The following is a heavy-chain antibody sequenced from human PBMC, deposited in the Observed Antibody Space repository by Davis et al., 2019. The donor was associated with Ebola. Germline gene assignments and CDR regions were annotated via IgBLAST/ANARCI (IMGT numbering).Heavy chain of an antibody. V-gene: IGHV1-2*02. CDR2: INPNSGGT. CDR1: GYTFTGYY. D-gene: IGHD3-22*01. Sequence: ASVKVSCKASGYTFTGYYMHWVRQAPGQGLEWMGWINPNSGGTNYAQKFQGRVTMTRDTSISTAYMELSRLRSDDTAVYYCARGGDYYDSSGYSPYYFDYWGQGTLVTVSS. CDR3: ARGGDYYDSSGYSPYYFDY. J-gene: IGHJ4*02.